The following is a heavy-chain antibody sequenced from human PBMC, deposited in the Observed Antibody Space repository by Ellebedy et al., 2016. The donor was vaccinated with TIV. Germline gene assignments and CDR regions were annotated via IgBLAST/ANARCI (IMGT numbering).Heavy chain of an antibody. CDR1: GGSIVNSPYF. Sequence: SETLSLXXTVSGGSIVNSPYFWGWIRQPPGKGLDWIGSISYRGSTYYTPSLKSRVTMSVDTSRGQFSLKMRSVTAADTAVYYCVRVAAAGHFSSIDYWGQGTLITVSS. CDR3: VRVAAAGHFSSIDY. CDR2: ISYRGST. J-gene: IGHJ4*02. V-gene: IGHV4-39*01. D-gene: IGHD6-13*01.